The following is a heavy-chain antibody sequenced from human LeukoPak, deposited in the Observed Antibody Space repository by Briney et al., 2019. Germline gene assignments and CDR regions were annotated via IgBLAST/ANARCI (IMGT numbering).Heavy chain of an antibody. Sequence: PGGSLRLSCAASGFTFSDYYMSWIRQAPGKGLEWVSYISSSGSAIYYADSVKGRFTISRDNAKNSLYLQMNSLRAEDTAAYYCASEEYSSSSVDYWGQGTLVTVSS. CDR1: GFTFSDYY. J-gene: IGHJ4*02. D-gene: IGHD6-6*01. CDR2: ISSSGSAI. CDR3: ASEEYSSSSVDY. V-gene: IGHV3-11*01.